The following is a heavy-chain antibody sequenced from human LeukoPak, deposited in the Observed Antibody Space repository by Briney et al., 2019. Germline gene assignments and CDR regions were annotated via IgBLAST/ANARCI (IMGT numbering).Heavy chain of an antibody. Sequence: LSLTCTVSGGSFSSSSYFWDWIRHAPGKGLEWVSYISSSGRTIYYADSVKGRLTISRDNAKNSLYLQMNSLRAEDTAVYYCARDSLEGGRDYNDRSGFDYWGQGTLVTVSS. CDR3: ARDSLEGGRDYNDRSGFDY. CDR2: ISSSGRTI. J-gene: IGHJ4*02. CDR1: GGSFSSSSYF. V-gene: IGHV3-48*03. D-gene: IGHD3-22*01.